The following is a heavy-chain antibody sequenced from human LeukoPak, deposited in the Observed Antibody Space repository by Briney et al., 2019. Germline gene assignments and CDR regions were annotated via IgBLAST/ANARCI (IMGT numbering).Heavy chain of an antibody. J-gene: IGHJ4*02. V-gene: IGHV3-23*01. CDR2: ISGSGGST. CDR1: GFTFSSYA. D-gene: IGHD3-16*02. CDR3: AKRGLRLGELSLYHDY. Sequence: GGSLRLSCAASGFTFSSYAMSWVRQAPGKGLEWVSAISGSGGSTYYADSVKGRFTISRDNSKNTLYLQMNSLRAEDTAVYYCAKRGLRLGELSLYHDYWGQGTLVTVSS.